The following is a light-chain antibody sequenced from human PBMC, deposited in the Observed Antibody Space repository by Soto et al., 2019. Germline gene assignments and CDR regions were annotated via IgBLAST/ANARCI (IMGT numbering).Light chain of an antibody. CDR1: QSVTRSF. CDR2: GAS. Sequence: EIVLTQSPGTLSLSPGERVTLSCRASQSVTRSFLAWYQQKPGQAPRLLIYGASSRATCIPDRFSGSGSGTDFTLTISRLEPEDFAVYYCHQYGSSPQAFGPGTKVDIK. J-gene: IGKJ3*01. CDR3: HQYGSSPQA. V-gene: IGKV3-20*01.